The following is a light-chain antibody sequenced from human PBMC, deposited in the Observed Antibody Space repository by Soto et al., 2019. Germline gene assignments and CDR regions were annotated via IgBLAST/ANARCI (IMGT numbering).Light chain of an antibody. CDR3: QKYNSGLIT. CDR1: QVIGNY. J-gene: IGKJ5*01. V-gene: IGKV1-27*01. Sequence: DIQMTHSPSSLSASVGDRVTITCRASQVIGNYLAWYQQKPGKVPKLLIYGAYTLQSGVPSRFSGSGSGTDFTLTISSLQPEDVAIYYCQKYNSGLITFGQGTRLEIK. CDR2: GAY.